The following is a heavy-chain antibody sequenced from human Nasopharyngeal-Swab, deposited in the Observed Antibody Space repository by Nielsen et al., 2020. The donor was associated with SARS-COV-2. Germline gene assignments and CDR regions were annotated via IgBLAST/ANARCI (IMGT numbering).Heavy chain of an antibody. J-gene: IGHJ4*02. D-gene: IGHD3-22*01. V-gene: IGHV1-3*01. CDR3: ARSTYYYDSSGYSFDY. CDR1: GYTFTSYA. CDR2: INAGNGNT. Sequence: ASAKVSCKASGYTFTSYAMHRVRQAPGQRLEWMGWINAGNGNTKYSQKFQGRVTITRDTSASTAYMELSSLRSEDTAVYYCARSTYYYDSSGYSFDYWGQGTLVTVSS.